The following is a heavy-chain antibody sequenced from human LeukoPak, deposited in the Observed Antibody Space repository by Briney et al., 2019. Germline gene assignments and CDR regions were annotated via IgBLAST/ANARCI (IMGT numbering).Heavy chain of an antibody. Sequence: GGSLRLSCAASGFTFSSYGMHWVRQAPGKGLEWVALIWYDGSNKYYADSVKGRFTISRDNSKNTLYLQMNSLRAEDTAVYYCAKRLAMTGTYHFDYWGQGTLVTVSS. D-gene: IGHD6-19*01. CDR2: IWYDGSNK. CDR1: GFTFSSYG. CDR3: AKRLAMTGTYHFDY. V-gene: IGHV3-33*06. J-gene: IGHJ4*02.